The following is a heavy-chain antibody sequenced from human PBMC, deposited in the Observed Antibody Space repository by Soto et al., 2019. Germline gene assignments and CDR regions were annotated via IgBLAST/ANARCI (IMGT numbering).Heavy chain of an antibody. CDR1: GFTFSSNA. CDR2: ITSGSGGGT. Sequence: EVQLLESGGGLVQPGGSLRLSCVASGFTFSSNAMSWVRQVPGKGLEWVSHITSGSGGGTYYADSVKGRFTISRDNGKNTLYTQMNILRVEDTTVYNSGKRTWGAFDIWCHATVVTVSS. CDR3: GKRTWGAFDI. J-gene: IGHJ3*02. D-gene: IGHD7-27*01. V-gene: IGHV3-23*01.